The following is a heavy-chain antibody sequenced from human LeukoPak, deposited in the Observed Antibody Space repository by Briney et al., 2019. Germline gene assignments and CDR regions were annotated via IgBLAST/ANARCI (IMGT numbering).Heavy chain of an antibody. D-gene: IGHD3-10*01. V-gene: IGHV1-18*01. J-gene: IGHJ4*02. CDR3: ARTYYYGSGSYYNPLDY. CDR2: ISAYNGNT. CDR1: GYTFTSCG. Sequence: GASVKVSCKASGYTFTSCGISWVRQAPGQGLEWMGWISAYNGNTNYAQKLQGRVTMTTDTSTSTAYMELRSLRSDDTAVYYCARTYYYGSGSYYNPLDYWGQGTLVTVSS.